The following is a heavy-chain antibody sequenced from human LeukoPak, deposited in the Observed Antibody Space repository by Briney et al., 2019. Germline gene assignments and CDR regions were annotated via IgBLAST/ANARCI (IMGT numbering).Heavy chain of an antibody. CDR3: VRINYNGWDFDY. CDR1: GFTFSSYS. V-gene: IGHV3-21*01. J-gene: IGHJ4*02. CDR2: ISSSSSYI. D-gene: IGHD4-11*01. Sequence: PGGSLRLSCAASGFTFSSYSMNWVRQAPGKGLEWVSSISSSSSYIYYADSVKGRFTISRDNAKNSLYLQMNSLRAEDTAVYYCVRINYNGWDFDYWGQGTLVTVSS.